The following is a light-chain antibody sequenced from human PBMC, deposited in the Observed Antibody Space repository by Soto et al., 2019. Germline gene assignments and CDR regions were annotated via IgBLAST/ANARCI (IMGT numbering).Light chain of an antibody. CDR2: DAS. V-gene: IGKV3-11*01. Sequence: EIVLTQSPATLSLSPGETATLSCIASQSVSSYLAWYQQKPGQAPRLLISDASNRATGIPARFSGSGSGTDFTLTISSLEPEDFAVYYCHQRQYWPPITFGQGTRLEIK. J-gene: IGKJ5*01. CDR1: QSVSSY. CDR3: HQRQYWPPIT.